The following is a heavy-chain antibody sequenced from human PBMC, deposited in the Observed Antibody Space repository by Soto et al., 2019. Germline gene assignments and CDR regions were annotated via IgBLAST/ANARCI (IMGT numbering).Heavy chain of an antibody. Sequence: ASVKVSCKVSGYTLTELSMHWVRQAPGKGLEWMGGFDPEDGETIYAQKFQGRVTMTEDTSTDTAYMELSSLRSGDTAVYYCATGPTSYYDILTGPGRPDWFDPWGQGTLVTVSS. CDR2: FDPEDGET. V-gene: IGHV1-24*01. J-gene: IGHJ5*02. CDR3: ATGPTSYYDILTGPGRPDWFDP. D-gene: IGHD3-9*01. CDR1: GYTLTELS.